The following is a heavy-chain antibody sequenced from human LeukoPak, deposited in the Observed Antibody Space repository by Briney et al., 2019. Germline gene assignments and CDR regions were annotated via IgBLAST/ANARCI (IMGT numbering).Heavy chain of an antibody. Sequence: ASVKVSCKASGYTFTSYYMHWVRQAPGQGLEWMGIINPSGGSTSYAQKFQGRVTMTRDMSTSTVYMELSSLRSEDTAVYYCARDLNVRYYDSSGYHPLDYWGQGTLVTVSS. CDR1: GYTFTSYY. D-gene: IGHD3-22*01. CDR3: ARDLNVRYYDSSGYHPLDY. J-gene: IGHJ4*02. CDR2: INPSGGST. V-gene: IGHV1-46*01.